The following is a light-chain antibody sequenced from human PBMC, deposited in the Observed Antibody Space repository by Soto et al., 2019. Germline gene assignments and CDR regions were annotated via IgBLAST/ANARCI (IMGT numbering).Light chain of an antibody. CDR2: GAS. J-gene: IGKJ1*01. CDR1: QSVSNNY. Sequence: EIVLTQSPGTLSLSPGERATLSCRASQSVSNNYLAWYQQRPGQAPRLLTYGASSRAIGIPDRFSGSGSGTDFALTIYRLEPEDFAVYYCQQYGNSPWTFGQGTKVEIK. CDR3: QQYGNSPWT. V-gene: IGKV3-20*01.